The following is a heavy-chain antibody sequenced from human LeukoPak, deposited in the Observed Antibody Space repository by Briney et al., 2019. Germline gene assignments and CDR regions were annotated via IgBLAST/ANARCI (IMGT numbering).Heavy chain of an antibody. V-gene: IGHV1-46*01. CDR2: INPSGGST. D-gene: IGHD3-22*01. J-gene: IGHJ4*02. CDR1: GYTFTSYY. Sequence: ASVKVSCKASGYTFTSYYMHWVRQAPGQGLEWMGIINPSGGSTSYAQKFQGGVTMTRDMSTSTVYMELSSLRSEDTAVYYCARGHYYDSSGYYCLGYWGQGTLVTVSS. CDR3: ARGHYYDSSGYYCLGY.